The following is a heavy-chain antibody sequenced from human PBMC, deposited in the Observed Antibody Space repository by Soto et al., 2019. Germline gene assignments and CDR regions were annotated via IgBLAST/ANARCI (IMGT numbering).Heavy chain of an antibody. J-gene: IGHJ5*02. CDR2: IKQDGSEK. Sequence: LRLSCAASGFTFSSYWMSWVRQAPGKGLEWVANIKQDGSEKYYVDSVKGRFTISRDNAKNSLYLQMNSLRAEDTAVYYCARDRRTYYYGSGSLSPWGQGTLVTVSS. CDR1: GFTFSSYW. CDR3: ARDRRTYYYGSGSLSP. D-gene: IGHD3-10*01. V-gene: IGHV3-7*01.